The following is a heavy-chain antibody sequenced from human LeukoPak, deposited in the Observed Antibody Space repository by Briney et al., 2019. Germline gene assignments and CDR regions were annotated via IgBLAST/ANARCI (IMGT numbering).Heavy chain of an antibody. CDR2: ISGSGGST. J-gene: IGHJ4*02. CDR1: GFTLSSYA. Sequence: PGGSLRLSCAASGFTLSSYAMSWVRQAPGKGLEWVSAISGSGGSTYYADSVKGRFTISRDNSKNTLYLQVNSLRAEDTAVYYCAKDRGIMITFGGVIPQYWGQGTLVTVSS. CDR3: AKDRGIMITFGGVIPQY. D-gene: IGHD3-16*02. V-gene: IGHV3-23*01.